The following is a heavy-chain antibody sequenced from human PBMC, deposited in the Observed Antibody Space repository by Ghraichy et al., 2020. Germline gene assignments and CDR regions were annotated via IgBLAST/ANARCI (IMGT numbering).Heavy chain of an antibody. D-gene: IGHD6-13*01. CDR1: GGSIDSYF. V-gene: IGHV4-59*01. Sequence: SQTLSLTCTVSGGSIDSYFWSWIRQPPGKGLEWIAYISYRGNTNYNPSLQSRVTISVDTSKNQFSLKPTSVTAADTAVYYCARGGAGTPGYGVDVWGQGTTGTVSS. CDR2: ISYRGNT. J-gene: IGHJ6*02. CDR3: ARGGAGTPGYGVDV.